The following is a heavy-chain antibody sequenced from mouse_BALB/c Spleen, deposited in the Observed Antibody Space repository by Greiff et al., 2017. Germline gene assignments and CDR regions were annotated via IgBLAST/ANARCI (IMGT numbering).Heavy chain of an antibody. Sequence: VKLQESGPELVKPGASVRISCKASGYTFTSYYIHWVKQRPGQGLEWIGWIYPGNVNTKYNEKFKGKATLTADKSSSTAYMQLSSLTSEDSAVYFCARGGSYGSSYFYAMDYWGQGTSVTVSS. CDR3: ARGGSYGSSYFYAMDY. D-gene: IGHD1-1*01. J-gene: IGHJ4*01. CDR1: GYTFTSYY. V-gene: IGHV1S56*01. CDR2: IYPGNVNT.